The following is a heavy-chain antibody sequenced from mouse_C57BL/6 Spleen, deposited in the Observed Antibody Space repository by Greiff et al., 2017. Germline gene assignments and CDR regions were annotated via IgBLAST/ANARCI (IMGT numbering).Heavy chain of an antibody. J-gene: IGHJ4*01. Sequence: VQLQQSVAELVKPGASVKISCTASGYAFSSYWMNWVKQRPGKGLEWIGQIYPGDGATNYNGKFKGKATLTADKSSSTAYMQLSSLTSEDSAVYFCGRQTTALYYYAMDYWGQGTSVTVSS. CDR1: GYAFSSYW. CDR3: GRQTTALYYYAMDY. V-gene: IGHV1-80*01. CDR2: IYPGDGAT. D-gene: IGHD1-2*01.